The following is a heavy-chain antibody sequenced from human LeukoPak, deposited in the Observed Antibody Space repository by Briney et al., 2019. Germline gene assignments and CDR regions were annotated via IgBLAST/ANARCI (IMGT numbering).Heavy chain of an antibody. J-gene: IGHJ4*02. Sequence: GGSLRLSCAASGFTFSSYAMGWGRQAPGKGLEWVSGISSSGSSTYYRDPVKGRFTISRDNSENTLYLQMNSLRAEDTAVYYCAKYDCGGDCYDYFDYWGQGTLVTVSS. V-gene: IGHV3-23*01. CDR1: GFTFSSYA. D-gene: IGHD2-21*02. CDR3: AKYDCGGDCYDYFDY. CDR2: ISSSGSST.